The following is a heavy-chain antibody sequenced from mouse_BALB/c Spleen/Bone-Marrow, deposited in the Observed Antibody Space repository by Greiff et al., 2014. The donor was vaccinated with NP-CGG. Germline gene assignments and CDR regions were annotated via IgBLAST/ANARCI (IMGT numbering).Heavy chain of an antibody. CDR3: ARITTATGAMDY. V-gene: IGHV2-9*02. CDR1: GFSLTSYG. CDR2: IWADGST. D-gene: IGHD1-2*01. Sequence: VKLVESGPGLVAPSQSLSISCTVSGFSLTSYGVHWVRQPPGKGLEWLGVIWADGSTNYNSALMSRLSISKDNSKSQVFLKMNSLQTDDTAMYYCARITTATGAMDYWGQGTSDTVSS. J-gene: IGHJ4*01.